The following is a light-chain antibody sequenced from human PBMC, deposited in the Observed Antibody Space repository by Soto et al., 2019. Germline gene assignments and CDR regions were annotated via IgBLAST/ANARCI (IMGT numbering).Light chain of an antibody. V-gene: IGKV3-20*01. Sequence: EIVLTQSPGTLSLSPGERATLSCRASQSVSSSYLAWYQQKPGQAPRLLIYGASCRATGIRDRFSSSGSGTDFTLTISRLEPEDFAVYYCQQYGSSPMVTCGQVTGLEIK. CDR2: GAS. CDR3: QQYGSSPMVT. J-gene: IGKJ5*01. CDR1: QSVSSSY.